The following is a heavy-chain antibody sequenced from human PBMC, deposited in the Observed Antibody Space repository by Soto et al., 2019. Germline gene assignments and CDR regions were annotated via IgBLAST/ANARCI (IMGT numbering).Heavy chain of an antibody. CDR3: ARGGVVAARRLYYYGMDV. J-gene: IGHJ6*02. D-gene: IGHD2-15*01. V-gene: IGHV1-46*01. CDR1: GYTFTSYY. Sequence: ASVKVSCKASGYTFTSYYMHWVRQAPGQGIKWKGIINPSGGSTSYAQKFQGRVTMTRDTSTSTVYMELSSLRSEDTAVYYCARGGVVAARRLYYYGMDVWGQGTTVTVSS. CDR2: INPSGGST.